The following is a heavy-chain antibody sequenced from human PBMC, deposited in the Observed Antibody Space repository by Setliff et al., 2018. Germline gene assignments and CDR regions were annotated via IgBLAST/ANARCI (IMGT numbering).Heavy chain of an antibody. CDR3: ARTVYYDSSGYGV. CDR2: ISAYNGNT. J-gene: IGHJ4*02. Sequence: GASVKVSCKASGYTFSTYGITWVRQAPGQGLEWMGWISAYNGNTNYAQKLQGRVTMTTDTSTSTAYMELRSLRFDDTAVYYCARTVYYDSSGYGVWGQGTQVTVSS. CDR1: GYTFSTYG. D-gene: IGHD3-22*01. V-gene: IGHV1-18*01.